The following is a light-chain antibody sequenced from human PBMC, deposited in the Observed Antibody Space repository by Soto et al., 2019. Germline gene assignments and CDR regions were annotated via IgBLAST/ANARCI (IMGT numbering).Light chain of an antibody. V-gene: IGKV3-15*01. Sequence: EIGLTKAPFTLSVSRGESSTLSFRASQSITRNFAWYQQSPGQAPRLLIYGASTRATGIPARFSGSGSGTEFTLTISSLQPEDFATYYCQQSYSTPWTFGQGTKVDIK. CDR3: QQSYSTPWT. J-gene: IGKJ1*01. CDR1: QSITRN. CDR2: GAS.